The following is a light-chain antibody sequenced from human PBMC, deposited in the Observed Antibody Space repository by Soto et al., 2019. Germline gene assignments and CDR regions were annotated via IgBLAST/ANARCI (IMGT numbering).Light chain of an antibody. CDR2: AVS. V-gene: IGLV2-14*01. Sequence: QSSLTQPASVSGSPGQSITISCTGTISDVGLYDYVSWYQQHPGKAPQLMIYAVSNRPSGVSNRFSASKSGNTASLFISGLQAEDEADYYCRSYTSDSSSVFGSGTKVTVL. CDR1: ISDVGLYDY. J-gene: IGLJ1*01. CDR3: RSYTSDSSSV.